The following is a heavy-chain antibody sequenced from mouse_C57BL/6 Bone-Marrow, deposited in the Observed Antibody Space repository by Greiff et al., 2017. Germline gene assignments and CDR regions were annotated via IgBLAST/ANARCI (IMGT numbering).Heavy chain of an antibody. Sequence: EVMLVESGGGLVKPGGSLTLSCAASGFTFSDYGMHWVRQAPEKGLEWVAYISSGSSTIYYAYTVKGRFTISRDKAKNTLFLQMTSLRSEDTAMYYCARDSVNAMDYWGQGTSVTVSS. D-gene: IGHD2-12*01. CDR2: ISSGSSTI. CDR3: ARDSVNAMDY. J-gene: IGHJ4*01. CDR1: GFTFSDYG. V-gene: IGHV5-17*01.